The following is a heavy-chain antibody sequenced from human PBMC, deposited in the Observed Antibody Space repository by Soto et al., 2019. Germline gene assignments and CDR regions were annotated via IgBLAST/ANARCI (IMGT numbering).Heavy chain of an antibody. CDR2: IYYSGST. J-gene: IGHJ4*02. D-gene: IGHD4-17*01. Sequence: PSETLSLTCAVSGGSISSGGYSWSWMRQPPGKGLEWIGYIYYSGSTNYNPSLKSRVTISVDTSKNQFSLKLSSVTAADTAVYYCARGVTTVTTFDYWGQGTLVTVSS. V-gene: IGHV4-30-4*07. CDR3: ARGVTTVTTFDY. CDR1: GGSISSGGYS.